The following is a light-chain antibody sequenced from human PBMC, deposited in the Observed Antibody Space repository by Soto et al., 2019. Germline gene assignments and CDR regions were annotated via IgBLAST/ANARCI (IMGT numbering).Light chain of an antibody. CDR2: EVT. CDR1: SSDVGGFDY. V-gene: IGLV2-8*01. CDR3: TSYAGTNTSV. Sequence: QSALTQPPSASGSPGQSVTISCTGTSSDVGGFDYVSWYQQYPGKAPKLVIFEVTERPSGVPDRFSGSKSGNTASLTVSGLQAEDEADYYCTSYAGTNTSVFGGGTKLTVL. J-gene: IGLJ3*02.